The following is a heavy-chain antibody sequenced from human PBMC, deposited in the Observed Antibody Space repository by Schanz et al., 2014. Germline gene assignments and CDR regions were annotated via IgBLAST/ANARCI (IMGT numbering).Heavy chain of an antibody. Sequence: QVQLVQSGAEVKKPGSSMKVSCKASGYTFTGYYMHWVRQAPGQGLEWMGWINPNSGTTNYAQKFQGWVTMTRDTSISTAYMELSRLKSDDTAVYYCARGRHDYGDPQTFDYWGQGTLVTVSS. CDR2: INPNSGTT. J-gene: IGHJ4*02. CDR1: GYTFTGYY. V-gene: IGHV1-2*04. D-gene: IGHD4-17*01. CDR3: ARGRHDYGDPQTFDY.